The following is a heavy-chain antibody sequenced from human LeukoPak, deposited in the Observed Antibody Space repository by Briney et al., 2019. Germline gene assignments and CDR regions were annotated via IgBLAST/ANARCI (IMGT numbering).Heavy chain of an antibody. D-gene: IGHD3-22*01. CDR2: IYPGDSDT. CDR1: GYRFSSYW. Sequence: GESLQISCKASGYRFSSYWIGWVRQMPGKGLEWIGVIYPGDSDTTYGPPFQGQVTISADESISTAYLQWSSLRASDTAMYYCARHISWAGDSSGYYSDHWGQGTLVTVSS. CDR3: ARHISWAGDSSGYYSDH. J-gene: IGHJ4*02. V-gene: IGHV5-51*01.